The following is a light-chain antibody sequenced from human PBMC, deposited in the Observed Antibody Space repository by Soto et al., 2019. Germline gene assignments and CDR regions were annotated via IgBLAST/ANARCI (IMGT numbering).Light chain of an antibody. CDR3: MQGLQSVPT. V-gene: IGKV2-28*01. CDR1: QSLLHSNGYNY. Sequence: DIVMTQSPLSLPVNLGEPASISCRSSQSLLHSNGYNYMDWYLQKPWRAPQVLIYLGSNRASGVSDRLSGSGSGTDFILTISRVEAQDLVVYYCMQGLQSVPTFGQCTKLEI. J-gene: IGKJ2*01. CDR2: LGS.